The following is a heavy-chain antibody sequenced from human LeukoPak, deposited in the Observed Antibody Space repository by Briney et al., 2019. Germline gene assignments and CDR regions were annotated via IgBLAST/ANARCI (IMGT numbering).Heavy chain of an antibody. D-gene: IGHD5-12*01. J-gene: IGHJ4*02. Sequence: PSETLSLTCTVSGGYISSYYWSWIRQSPGKGLEWIGRIYTGGSTNYNPSLKSRVTMSVDTSKNQFSLKLSSVTAADTAVYYCARESTLFVGSGYDLPFDYWGQGTLVTVSS. V-gene: IGHV4-4*07. CDR2: IYTGGST. CDR3: ARESTLFVGSGYDLPFDY. CDR1: GGYISSYY.